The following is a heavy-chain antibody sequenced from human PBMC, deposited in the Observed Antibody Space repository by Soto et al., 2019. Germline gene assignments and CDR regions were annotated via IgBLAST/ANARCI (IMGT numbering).Heavy chain of an antibody. CDR3: ARPSGSYLYYFDY. V-gene: IGHV4-39*01. CDR2: IYYSGST. CDR1: GGFIIRSSYY. J-gene: IGHJ4*02. D-gene: IGHD1-26*01. Sequence: SEALSLTCTVSGGFIIRSSYYWVWIRQPPGKGLEWIGSIYYSGSTYYNPSLKSRVTISVDTSKNQFSLKLSSVTAADTAVYYCARPSGSYLYYFDYWGQGTLVTVS.